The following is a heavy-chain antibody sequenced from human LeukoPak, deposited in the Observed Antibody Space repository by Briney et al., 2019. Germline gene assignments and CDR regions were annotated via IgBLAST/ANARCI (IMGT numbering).Heavy chain of an antibody. J-gene: IGHJ4*02. CDR1: GYTFTSYG. CDR3: ATTMGPAATPYYFDY. V-gene: IGHV1-18*01. Sequence: ASVKVSCKASGYTFTSYGISWVRQAPGQGLEWMGWISAYNGNTNYAQKLQGRVTMTTDTSTSTAYMELRSLRSDDTAVYYCATTMGPAATPYYFDYWGQGTLVTVSS. CDR2: ISAYNGNT. D-gene: IGHD2-2*01.